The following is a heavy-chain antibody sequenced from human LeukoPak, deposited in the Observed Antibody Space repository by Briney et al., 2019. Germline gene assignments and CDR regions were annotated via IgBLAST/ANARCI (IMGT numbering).Heavy chain of an antibody. CDR2: ISSSGSTI. J-gene: IGHJ4*02. CDR3: ARDHAVAGTFDY. Sequence: GGSLRLSCAASGFTVSSNYMSWVRQAPGKGLEWVSYISSSGSTIYYADSVKGRFTISRDNAKNSLYLQMNSLRAEDTAVYYCARDHAVAGTFDYWGQGTLVTVSS. CDR1: GFTVSSNY. V-gene: IGHV3-11*04. D-gene: IGHD6-19*01.